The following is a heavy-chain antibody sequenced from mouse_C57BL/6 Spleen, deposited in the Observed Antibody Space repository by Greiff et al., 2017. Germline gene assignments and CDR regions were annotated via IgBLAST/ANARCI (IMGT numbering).Heavy chain of an antibody. CDR1: GYSITSCYD. Sequence: EVKLVESGPGMVKPSQSLSLSCTVTGYSITSCYDWHWIRHLAGNKLEWMGYISYSGSTNYNPSLKSRISITHDTSKNHFSLKLNSVTTEDAATCYCASGGLGRGYFDVWSTGTTGTVSS. V-gene: IGHV3-1*01. D-gene: IGHD4-1*01. CDR3: ASGGLGRGYFDV. J-gene: IGHJ1*03. CDR2: ISYSGST.